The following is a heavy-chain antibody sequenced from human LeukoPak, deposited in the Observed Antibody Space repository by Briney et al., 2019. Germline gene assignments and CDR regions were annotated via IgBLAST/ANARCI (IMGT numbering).Heavy chain of an antibody. CDR3: STRPTIWKETTGFAES. V-gene: IGHV1-69*02. Sequence: SVKVSCKASGDNFNKYSIRCVREAPGQGLEWMVRIMPIFGVTKYAQKFQGRVTITADESTTTGYMELNNLRSEDTAIYYCSTRPTIWKETTGFAESWGQGTLVIVSS. CDR1: GDNFNKYS. J-gene: IGHJ5*02. CDR2: IMPIFGVT. D-gene: IGHD1/OR15-1a*01.